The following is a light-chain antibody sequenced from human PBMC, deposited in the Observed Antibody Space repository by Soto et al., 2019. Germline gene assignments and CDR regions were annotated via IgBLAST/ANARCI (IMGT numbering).Light chain of an antibody. V-gene: IGKV3-20*01. CDR1: QSVSSDY. CDR2: GAS. CDR3: QQYDDSET. J-gene: IGKJ1*01. Sequence: EIALTQSPDTLSLSPGERATLSCRVSQSVSSDYLAWYQQKPGQAPRLLIYGASTRAAGIPDRFSGSGSGTDFSLTISRLEPEDFAVYYCQQYDDSETFGQGTKVDIK.